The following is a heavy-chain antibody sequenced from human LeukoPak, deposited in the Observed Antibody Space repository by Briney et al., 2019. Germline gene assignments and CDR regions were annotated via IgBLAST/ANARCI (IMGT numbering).Heavy chain of an antibody. CDR3: ARRRDFWSGYYPNWFDP. J-gene: IGHJ5*02. V-gene: IGHV4-38-2*01. CDR2: IYHSGST. CDR1: GYSISSGYY. D-gene: IGHD3-3*01. Sequence: ASETLPLTCAVSGYSISSGYYWGWIRQPPGKGLEWIGSIYHSGSTYYNPSLKSRVTISVDTSKNQFSLKLSSVTAADTAVYYCARRRDFWSGYYPNWFDPWGQGTLVTVSS.